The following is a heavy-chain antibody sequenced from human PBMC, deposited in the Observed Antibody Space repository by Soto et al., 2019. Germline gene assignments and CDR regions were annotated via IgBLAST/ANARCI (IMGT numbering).Heavy chain of an antibody. CDR2: ISAYNGNT. J-gene: IGHJ4*02. D-gene: IGHD2-15*01. CDR3: ARDPPTSEKAAHLTHDY. V-gene: IGHV1-18*01. Sequence: ASVKVSCKASGYTFTSYGISWVRQAPGQGLEWMGWISAYNGNTNYAQKLQGRVTMTTDTSTSTAYMELRSLRSDDTAVYYCARDPPTSEKAAHLTHDYWGQGTLVTVSS. CDR1: GYTFTSYG.